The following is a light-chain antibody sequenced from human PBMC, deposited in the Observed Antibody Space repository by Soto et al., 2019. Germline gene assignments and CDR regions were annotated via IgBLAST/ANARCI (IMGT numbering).Light chain of an antibody. CDR2: GAS. CDR3: QQCFSTPPS. CDR1: QSIVNY. J-gene: IGKJ2*01. Sequence: IQMTQSPSSLSTSVGDRVTITCRSNQSIVNYLNWYQHKPGRAPKLLISGASTLQNAVPSRFSGSGSGTDFVLTINTLQAEDFATYYCQQCFSTPPSFGQGTKLEIK. V-gene: IGKV1-39*01.